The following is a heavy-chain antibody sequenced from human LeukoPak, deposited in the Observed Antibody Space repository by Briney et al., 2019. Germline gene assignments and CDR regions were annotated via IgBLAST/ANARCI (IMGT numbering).Heavy chain of an antibody. CDR1: GYTFTGYY. Sequence: ASVKVSCKASGYTFTGYYIHWVRQAPGQGLDWMGRINPNNGGTNYAQKFQGRVTMTRDMSMSTAYMELSRLRSDDTAVYYCARPYDFWSGYYMGYYYYGMDVWGQGTTVTVSS. CDR3: ARPYDFWSGYYMGYYYYGMDV. CDR2: INPNNGGT. J-gene: IGHJ6*02. V-gene: IGHV1-2*06. D-gene: IGHD3-3*01.